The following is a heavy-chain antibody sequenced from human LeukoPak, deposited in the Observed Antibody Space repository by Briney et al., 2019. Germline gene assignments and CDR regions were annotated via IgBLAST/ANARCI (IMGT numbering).Heavy chain of an antibody. Sequence: PSETLSLTCAVYGGSFSGYYWNWIRQPPGKGLEWIGEINHSGSTNYNPSLKSRVTISVDTSKNQFSLKLSSVTAADTAVYYCARGVTGHYDYVWGSYRYAPFDYWGQGTLVTVSS. CDR3: ARGVTGHYDYVWGSYRYAPFDY. D-gene: IGHD3-16*02. CDR1: GGSFSGYY. CDR2: INHSGST. J-gene: IGHJ4*02. V-gene: IGHV4-34*01.